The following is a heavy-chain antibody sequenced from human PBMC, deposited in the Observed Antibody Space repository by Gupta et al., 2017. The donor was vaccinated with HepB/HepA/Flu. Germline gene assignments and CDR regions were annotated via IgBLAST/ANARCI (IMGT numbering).Heavy chain of an antibody. J-gene: IGHJ4*02. Sequence: EVQLVESGGGLVQPGGSLRLSCAVSGFTFSSYEMNWVRQAPGKGLEWVSYIGSGGNNKYYADSVKGRFTISRDNADNSLYLQMSSLRAEDTAVYYCARVTWGYYIDYWGQGTLVTVSS. V-gene: IGHV3-48*03. D-gene: IGHD3-10*01. CDR3: ARVTWGYYIDY. CDR1: GFTFSSYE. CDR2: IGSGGNNK.